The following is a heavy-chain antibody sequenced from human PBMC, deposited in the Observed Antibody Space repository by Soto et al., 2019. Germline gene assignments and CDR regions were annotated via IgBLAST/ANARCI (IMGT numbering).Heavy chain of an antibody. V-gene: IGHV3-23*01. J-gene: IGHJ4*02. CDR1: GFTFSSSA. D-gene: IGHD4-17*01. Sequence: GGSLRLSCASSGFTFSSSAVSWVPQAPGKGLEWVSAISGSGGSTYYADSVKGRFTISRDNSKNTLYLQMNSLRAEDTAVYYCAGMTTVTPFDYWGQGTLVTVSP. CDR2: ISGSGGST. CDR3: AGMTTVTPFDY.